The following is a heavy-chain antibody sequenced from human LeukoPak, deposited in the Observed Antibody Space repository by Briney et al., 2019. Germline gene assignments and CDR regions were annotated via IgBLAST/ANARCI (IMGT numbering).Heavy chain of an antibody. V-gene: IGHV1-69*04. J-gene: IGHJ4*02. D-gene: IGHD3-22*01. Sequence: GASVKVSCKASGGTFSSYTISWVRQAPGQGLDWMGRIIPILGIANYAQKFQGRVTITADKSTSTAYMELSSLRSEDTAVYYCARDGYYYDSSGALDYWGPGTLVTVSS. CDR3: ARDGYYYDSSGALDY. CDR1: GGTFSSYT. CDR2: IIPILGIA.